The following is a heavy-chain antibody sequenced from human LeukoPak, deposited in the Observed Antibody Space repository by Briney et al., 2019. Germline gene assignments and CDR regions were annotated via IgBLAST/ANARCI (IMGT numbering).Heavy chain of an antibody. Sequence: GGSLRLSCAASGFTFSSYAMNWVRQAPGKGLEWVSAISGSGDSTYYADSVKGRFTISRGNAKNSLYLQMNSLRAEDTAVYYCARDWGGLNAFDIWGQGTMVTVSS. CDR2: ISGSGDST. D-gene: IGHD3-16*01. J-gene: IGHJ3*02. CDR3: ARDWGGLNAFDI. CDR1: GFTFSSYA. V-gene: IGHV3-23*01.